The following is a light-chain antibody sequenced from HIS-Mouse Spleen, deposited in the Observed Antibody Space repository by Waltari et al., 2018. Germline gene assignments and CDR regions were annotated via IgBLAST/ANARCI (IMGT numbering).Light chain of an antibody. CDR2: EDS. Sequence: SYELTQPPSVSVSPGQTDRITCSGDALPKKYPYLYQQKSGQAPVLVIYEDSKRPSGIPERFSGSSSGTMATLTISGAQVEDEADYYCYSTDSSGNHRVFGGGTKLTVL. J-gene: IGLJ2*01. CDR1: ALPKKY. CDR3: YSTDSSGNHRV. V-gene: IGLV3-10*01.